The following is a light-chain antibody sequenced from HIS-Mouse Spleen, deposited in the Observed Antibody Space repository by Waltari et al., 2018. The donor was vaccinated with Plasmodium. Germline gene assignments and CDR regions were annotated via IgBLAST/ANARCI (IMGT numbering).Light chain of an antibody. CDR2: QDS. CDR1: KLGDKY. CDR3: QAWDSSTAWV. Sequence: SYELTQPPSVSVSPGQTASITCSGDKLGDKYACWYQQKPGQSPVLVIYQDSKRPSGIPGRFSGSNSVNTATLTISGTQAMDEADYYCQAWDSSTAWVFGGGTKLTVL. V-gene: IGLV3-1*01. J-gene: IGLJ2*01.